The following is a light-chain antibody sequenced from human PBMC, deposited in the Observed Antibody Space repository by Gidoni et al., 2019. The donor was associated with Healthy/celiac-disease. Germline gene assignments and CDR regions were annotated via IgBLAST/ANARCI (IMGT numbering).Light chain of an antibody. J-gene: IGLJ2*01. CDR3: QAWDSSTVV. CDR2: QDS. Sequence: SYELTHPTSVSVAPGQTASITCSGDKLGDKYACWYQQKPGQSPVLVSYQDSKRPSGIPERFSGSNSGNTATLTISGTQAMDEADYYCQAWDSSTVVFGGGTKLTVL. CDR1: KLGDKY. V-gene: IGLV3-1*01.